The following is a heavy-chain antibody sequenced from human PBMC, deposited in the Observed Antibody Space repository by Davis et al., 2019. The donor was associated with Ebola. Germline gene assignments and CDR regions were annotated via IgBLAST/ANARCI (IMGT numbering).Heavy chain of an antibody. V-gene: IGHV3-23*01. J-gene: IGHJ6*04. CDR2: ISGSGGST. D-gene: IGHD6-6*01. Sequence: GESLKISCAASGFTFSSYAMSWVRQAPGKGLEWVSAISGSGGSTYYADSVKGRFTISRDNSKNTLYLQMNSLRAEDTAVYYCARDHEYLYYYYGMDVWGKGTTVTVSS. CDR3: ARDHEYLYYYYGMDV. CDR1: GFTFSSYA.